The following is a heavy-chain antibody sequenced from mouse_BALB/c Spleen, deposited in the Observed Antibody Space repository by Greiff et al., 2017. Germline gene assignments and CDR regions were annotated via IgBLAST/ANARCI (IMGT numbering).Heavy chain of an antibody. CDR1: GFTFTDYY. J-gene: IGHJ4*01. D-gene: IGHD3-1*01. CDR3: ARSSPGIYYAMDY. Sequence: EVQLMESGGGLVQPGGSLRLSCATSGFTFTDYYMSWVRQPPGKALEWLGFIRNKANGYTTEYSASVKGRFTISRDNSQSILYLQMNTLRAEDSATYYCARSSPGIYYAMDYWGQGTSVTVSS. V-gene: IGHV7-3*02. CDR2: IRNKANGYTT.